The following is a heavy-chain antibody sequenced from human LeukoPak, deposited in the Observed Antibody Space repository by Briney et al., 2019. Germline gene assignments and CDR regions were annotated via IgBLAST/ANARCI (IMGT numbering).Heavy chain of an antibody. D-gene: IGHD2-2*01. CDR2: IYTSGST. J-gene: IGHJ6*03. V-gene: IGHV4-61*02. CDR1: GGSISSGSYY. Sequence: SETLSLTCTVSGGSISSGSYYWSWIRQPAGKGLEWIGRIYTSGSTNYNPSLKSRVTISVDTSKSQFSLKLSSVTAADTAVYYCARSHRRYCSSTSCYEVSYYYYYMDVWGRGTTVTISS. CDR3: ARSHRRYCSSTSCYEVSYYYYYMDV.